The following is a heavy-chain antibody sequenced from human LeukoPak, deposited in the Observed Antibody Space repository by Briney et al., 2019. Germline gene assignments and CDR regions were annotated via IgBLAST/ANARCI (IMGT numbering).Heavy chain of an antibody. J-gene: IGHJ4*02. D-gene: IGHD6-13*01. CDR3: ARAREYSSSWRYDY. CDR2: ISAYNGNT. Sequence: ASVKVSCKASGYTFTSYGISWVRQAPGQGLEWMGWISAYNGNTNYAQKLQGRVTMTTDTSTSTAYMELRILRADATAVYYCARAREYSSSWRYDYWGQGTLVTVSS. CDR1: GYTFTSYG. V-gene: IGHV1-18*01.